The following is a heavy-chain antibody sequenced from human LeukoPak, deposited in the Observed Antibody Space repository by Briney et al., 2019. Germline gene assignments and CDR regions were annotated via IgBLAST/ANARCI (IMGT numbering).Heavy chain of an antibody. V-gene: IGHV3-23*01. CDR2: ISGSGGST. Sequence: GGSLRLSCAASGFTFSSYAMSWVRLAPGKGLEWVSAISGSGGSTYYADSVKGRFTISRDNSKNTLYLQMNSLRAEDTAVYYCAKEDLIVVVVAATRGAFDIWGQGTMVTVSS. D-gene: IGHD2-15*01. CDR3: AKEDLIVVVVAATRGAFDI. CDR1: GFTFSSYA. J-gene: IGHJ3*02.